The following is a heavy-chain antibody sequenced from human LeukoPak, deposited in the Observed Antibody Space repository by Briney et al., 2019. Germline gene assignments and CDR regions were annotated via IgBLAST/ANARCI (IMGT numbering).Heavy chain of an antibody. CDR1: GGSISSSSYY. CDR2: IYYSGST. V-gene: IGHV4-39*07. Sequence: PSETLSLTCTVSGGSISSSSYYWGWIRQPPGKGLEWIGSIYYSGSTYYNPSLKSRVTISVGTSKNQFSLKLSSVTAADTAVYYCARDLGLVVATILTPRWYFDLWGRGTLVTVSS. J-gene: IGHJ2*01. D-gene: IGHD5-12*01. CDR3: ARDLGLVVATILTPRWYFDL.